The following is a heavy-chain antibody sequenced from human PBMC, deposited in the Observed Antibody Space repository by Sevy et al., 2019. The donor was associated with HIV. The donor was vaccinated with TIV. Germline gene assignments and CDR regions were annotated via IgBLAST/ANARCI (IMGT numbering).Heavy chain of an antibody. CDR3: ASDSSGFQGIDY. D-gene: IGHD3-22*01. CDR2: IIPIFGTA. CDR1: GGTFSSYA. Sequence: ASMKVSCKASGGTFSSYAISWVRQAPGQGLEWMGRIIPIFGTANYAQKFQGRVTITADESTSTAYMELSSLRSEDTAVYYCASDSSGFQGIDYWGQGTLVTVSS. J-gene: IGHJ4*02. V-gene: IGHV1-69*13.